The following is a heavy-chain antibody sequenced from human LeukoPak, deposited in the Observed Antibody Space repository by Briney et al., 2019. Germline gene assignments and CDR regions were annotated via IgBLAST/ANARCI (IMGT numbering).Heavy chain of an antibody. J-gene: IGHJ6*03. CDR1: GGSISSSSYY. Sequence: SETLSLTCTVSGGSISSSSYYWGWIRQPPGKGLEWIGSIYYSGSTNYNPSLKSRVTISVDTSKNQFSLKLSSVTAADTAVYYCAGATITMVRGWRIEDYYYYYMDVWGKGTTVTISS. V-gene: IGHV4-39*07. CDR2: IYYSGST. D-gene: IGHD3-10*01. CDR3: AGATITMVRGWRIEDYYYYYMDV.